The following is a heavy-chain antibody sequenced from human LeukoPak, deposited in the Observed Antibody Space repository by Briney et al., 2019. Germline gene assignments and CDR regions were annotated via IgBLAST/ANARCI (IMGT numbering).Heavy chain of an antibody. CDR2: INHSGST. CDR1: GGSISTYY. CDR3: ARGTTYYDFWSGVGHYYYYMDV. Sequence: SETLSLTCTVSGGSISTYYWSWIRQPPGKGLEWIGEINHSGSTNYNPSLKSRVTISVDTSKNQFSLKLSSVTAADTAVYYCARGTTYYDFWSGVGHYYYYMDVWGKGTTVTVSS. D-gene: IGHD3-3*01. V-gene: IGHV4-34*01. J-gene: IGHJ6*03.